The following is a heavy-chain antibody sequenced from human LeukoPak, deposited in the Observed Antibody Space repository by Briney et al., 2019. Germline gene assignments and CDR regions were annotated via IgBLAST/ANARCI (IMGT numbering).Heavy chain of an antibody. CDR3: ARTVVEDAFDI. Sequence: SQTLSLTCTVSGGSISSGGYYWSWIRQHPGKGLEWIGYIYYSGSTYYNPSLKSRVTISVGTSKNQFSLKLSSVTAADTAVYYCARTVVEDAFDIWGQGTMVTVSS. D-gene: IGHD2-2*01. CDR2: IYYSGST. CDR1: GGSISSGGYY. V-gene: IGHV4-31*03. J-gene: IGHJ3*02.